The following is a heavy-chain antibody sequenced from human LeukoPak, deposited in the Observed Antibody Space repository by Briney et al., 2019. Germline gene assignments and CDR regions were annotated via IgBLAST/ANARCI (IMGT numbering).Heavy chain of an antibody. CDR2: ISYDGSNK. V-gene: IGHV3-30*04. Sequence: GGSLRLSCAGSGFIFNNYAMHWVRQPPGKGLEWVAVISYDGSNKYYADSVKGRFTISRDNSRNTLYLQMNSLRAEDTAVYYCARGVTTAIWSSFDYWGQGTLVTVSS. CDR3: ARGVTTAIWSSFDY. D-gene: IGHD4-11*01. CDR1: GFIFNNYA. J-gene: IGHJ4*02.